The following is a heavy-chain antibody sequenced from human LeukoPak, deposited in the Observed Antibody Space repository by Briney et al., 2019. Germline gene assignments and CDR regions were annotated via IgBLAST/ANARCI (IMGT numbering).Heavy chain of an antibody. Sequence: PGGSLRLSCAASGFTFSSYGMHWVRQAPGKGLEWVAFIRYDGSNKYYADSVKGRFTISRDNSKNTLYLQMNSLGVADTAVYYCARDDIEVAGTLWFDPWGQGTLVTVSS. V-gene: IGHV3-30*02. D-gene: IGHD6-19*01. CDR2: IRYDGSNK. CDR1: GFTFSSYG. CDR3: ARDDIEVAGTLWFDP. J-gene: IGHJ5*02.